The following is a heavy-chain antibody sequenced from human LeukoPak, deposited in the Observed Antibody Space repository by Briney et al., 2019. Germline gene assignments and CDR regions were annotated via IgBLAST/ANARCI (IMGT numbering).Heavy chain of an antibody. CDR2: ISSSGNTR. CDR1: GFTFSDYY. J-gene: IGHJ4*02. CDR3: AWGGMAAFDS. Sequence: GGSLRLSCAASGFTFSDYYMSWIRQAPGKGLDWVAYISSSGNTRYYADSVKGRFTISRDNAKNSLYLQMNSLRAEDTAVYYCAWGGMAAFDSWGQGTLVTVSS. D-gene: IGHD3-16*01. V-gene: IGHV3-11*04.